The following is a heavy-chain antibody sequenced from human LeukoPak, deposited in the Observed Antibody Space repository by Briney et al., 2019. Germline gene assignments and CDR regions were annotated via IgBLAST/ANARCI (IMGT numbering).Heavy chain of an antibody. D-gene: IGHD6-13*01. V-gene: IGHV4-61*02. CDR2: IYTSGST. CDR1: GGSISSGSCY. J-gene: IGHJ6*02. Sequence: PSETLSLTCTVSGGSISSGSCYWSWIRQPAGKGLEWIGRIYTSGSTNYNPSLKSRVTISVDTSKNQFSLKLSSVTAADTAVYYCAREARSSWYYYYYGMDVWGQGTTVTVSS. CDR3: AREARSSWYYYYYGMDV.